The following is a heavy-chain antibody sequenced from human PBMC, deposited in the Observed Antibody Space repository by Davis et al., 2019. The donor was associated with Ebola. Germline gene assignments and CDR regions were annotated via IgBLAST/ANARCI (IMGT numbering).Heavy chain of an antibody. CDR2: IYPGDSDT. D-gene: IGHD2-15*01. J-gene: IGHJ4*02. V-gene: IGHV5-51*01. Sequence: GESLKISCKGSGYRFPSYWIGWVRQMPGKGLEWMGIIYPGDSDTRYSPSFQGQVTMSVDKDISTAYLEWNTLKASDTAMYYCTRGWNYWGQGTLVTVSS. CDR1: GYRFPSYW. CDR3: TRGWNY.